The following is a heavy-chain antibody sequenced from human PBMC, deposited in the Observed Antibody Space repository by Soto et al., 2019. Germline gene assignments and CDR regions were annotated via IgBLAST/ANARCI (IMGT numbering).Heavy chain of an antibody. V-gene: IGHV1-18*01. D-gene: IGHD3-3*01. CDR1: GYTFTSYG. J-gene: IGHJ6*03. CDR2: ISAYNGNT. Sequence: GASVKVSCKASGYTFTSYGISWVRQAPGQGLEWMGWISAYNGNTNYAQKLQGRVTMTTNTSTSTANMKLRSLRSDDTAVYYCARGGWDYDFWSGLGYYYYYMDVWGKGTTVTVSS. CDR3: ARGGWDYDFWSGLGYYYYYMDV.